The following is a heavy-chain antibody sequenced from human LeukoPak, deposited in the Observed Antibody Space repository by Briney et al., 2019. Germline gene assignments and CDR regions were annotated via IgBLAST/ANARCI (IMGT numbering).Heavy chain of an antibody. CDR2: ITGSGGTT. Sequence: GGSLRLSCAASGFTFSTYTMNWVRQAPGKGLEWVSVITGSGGTTYYADSVQGRFTISRDNSKNTLFLQMNSLRAEDTAVYHCVKFYGSEPDGVDIWGQGTMVTVSS. CDR3: VKFYGSEPDGVDI. CDR1: GFTFSTYT. V-gene: IGHV3-23*01. J-gene: IGHJ3*02. D-gene: IGHD3-10*01.